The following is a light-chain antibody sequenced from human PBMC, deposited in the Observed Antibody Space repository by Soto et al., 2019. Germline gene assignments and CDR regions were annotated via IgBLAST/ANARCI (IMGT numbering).Light chain of an antibody. CDR1: SSDVGGYNY. Sequence: QSVLTQPASVSGSPGQSITISCTGTSSDVGGYNYVSWYQQHPGKAPKLMIYDVSNRPSGVSIRLSGSKSGNTASLTISGLQAEDEADYYCSSYTSSSTLDYVFGTGTKVTVL. CDR3: SSYTSSSTLDYV. V-gene: IGLV2-14*01. CDR2: DVS. J-gene: IGLJ1*01.